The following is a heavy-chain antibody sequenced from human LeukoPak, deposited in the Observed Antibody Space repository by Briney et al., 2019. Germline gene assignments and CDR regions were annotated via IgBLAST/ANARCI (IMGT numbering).Heavy chain of an antibody. V-gene: IGHV1-46*01. CDR2: INPSGGST. CDR1: GYTFTSYY. Sequence: GASVKVSCKASGYTFTSYYMHWVRQAPGQGLEWMGIINPSGGSTSYAQKFQGRVTMTRDMSTSTVYMELSSLRSEDTAVYYCASTSGYSSSWYYFDYWGQGTLVTVSS. D-gene: IGHD6-13*01. CDR3: ASTSGYSSSWYYFDY. J-gene: IGHJ4*02.